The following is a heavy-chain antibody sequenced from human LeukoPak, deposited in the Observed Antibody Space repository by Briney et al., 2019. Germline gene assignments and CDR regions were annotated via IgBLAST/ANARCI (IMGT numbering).Heavy chain of an antibody. CDR3: ARVGRYSYGYPGGY. CDR1: GGSISSSTYY. D-gene: IGHD5-18*01. J-gene: IGHJ4*02. CDR2: IYYSGST. V-gene: IGHV4-39*01. Sequence: PSETLSLTCTVSGGSISSSTYYWGWIRQPPGKGLEWIGSIYYSGSTYYNPSLKSRVTISVDTSKNQFSLKLSSVTAADTAVYYCARVGRYSYGYPGGYWGQGTLVTVSS.